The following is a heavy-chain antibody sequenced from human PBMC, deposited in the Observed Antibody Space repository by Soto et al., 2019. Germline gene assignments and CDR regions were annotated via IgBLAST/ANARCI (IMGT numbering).Heavy chain of an antibody. CDR3: ARGRYGDY. J-gene: IGHJ4*02. CDR2: ISAHNGNT. D-gene: IGHD1-1*01. V-gene: IGHV1-18*01. Sequence: QVHLVPSGAEVKKPGASVKVSCKGSGYGFTTYGITWVRQAPGQGLEWMAWISAHNGNTNYPQKLQGRVTVTRDTSPSTAYMELRSLRSDDTAVYYCARGRYGDYWGQGALVTVSS. CDR1: GYGFTTYG.